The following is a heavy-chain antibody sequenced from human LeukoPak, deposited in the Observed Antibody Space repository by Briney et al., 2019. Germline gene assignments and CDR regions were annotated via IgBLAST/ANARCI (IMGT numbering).Heavy chain of an antibody. J-gene: IGHJ3*02. D-gene: IGHD3-22*01. CDR1: GFTFDDYA. V-gene: IGHV3-9*03. CDR2: ISWNSGSI. Sequence: PGRSLRLSCAASGFTFDDYAMHWVRQAPGKGLEWVSGISWNSGSIGYADSVKGRFTISRDNDKNSLYLQMNSLRAEDMALYYCAKAGSSGYYFDAFDIWGQGTMVTVSS. CDR3: AKAGSSGYYFDAFDI.